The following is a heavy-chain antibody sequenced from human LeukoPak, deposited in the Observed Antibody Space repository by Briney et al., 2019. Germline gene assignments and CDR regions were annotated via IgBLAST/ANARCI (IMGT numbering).Heavy chain of an antibody. D-gene: IGHD6-13*01. CDR2: ILSDGNDK. V-gene: IGHV3-30*18. CDR1: GFTFSSYD. Sequence: GGSLRLSCAASGFTFSSYDMHWVRQAPGRGLEWVAIILSDGNDKYYADSVKGRFTISRDNSKDTLDLQMNSLGAEDTAVYYCAKDRTSTWSWDYWGQGTLVIVSS. J-gene: IGHJ4*02. CDR3: AKDRTSTWSWDY.